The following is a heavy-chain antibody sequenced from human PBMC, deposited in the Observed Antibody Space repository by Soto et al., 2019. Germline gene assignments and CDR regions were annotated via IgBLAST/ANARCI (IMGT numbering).Heavy chain of an antibody. CDR2: IYHSGST. D-gene: IGHD5-18*01. CDR3: ARWGDWMQQVL. CDR1: GGSIRSNKW. J-gene: IGHJ4*02. Sequence: QVQLQESGPGLVKPSGTLSLTCGVSGGSIRSNKWWSWVRQPPGKGLEWIGEIYHSGSTNYNPSLKRRVTISVDKSKNQSSLKLNSMTAADTAVYYCARWGDWMQQVLWGQGTLVTVSS. V-gene: IGHV4-4*02.